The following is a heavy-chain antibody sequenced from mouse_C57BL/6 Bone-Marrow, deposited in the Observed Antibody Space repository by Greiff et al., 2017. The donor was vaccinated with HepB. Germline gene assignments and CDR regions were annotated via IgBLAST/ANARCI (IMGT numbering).Heavy chain of an antibody. Sequence: VQLQESGPELVKPGASVKISCKASGYAFSSSWMNWVKQRPGKGLEWIGRIYPGDGDTNYNGKFKGKATLTADKSSSTAYMQLSSLTSEDSAVYFCARVLAYWGQGTLVTVSA. CDR2: IYPGDGDT. CDR3: ARVLAY. CDR1: GYAFSSSW. J-gene: IGHJ3*01. V-gene: IGHV1-82*01.